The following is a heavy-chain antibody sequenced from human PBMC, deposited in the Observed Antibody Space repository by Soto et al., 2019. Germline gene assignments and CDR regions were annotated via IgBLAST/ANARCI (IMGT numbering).Heavy chain of an antibody. CDR3: ARQVATASSPPYSSDY. CDR2: IFYSGST. CDR1: GGSISSSIYY. V-gene: IGHV4-39*01. Sequence: SETLSLTCTVSGGSISSSIYYGGWIRRPPGKGLEWIGSIFYSGSTYYNPSLKSRVTISVDTSKNQFSLKLYSVTAADTAMYYCARQVATASSPPYSSDYWCPGLLVTLSS. J-gene: IGHJ4*02. D-gene: IGHD2-21*02.